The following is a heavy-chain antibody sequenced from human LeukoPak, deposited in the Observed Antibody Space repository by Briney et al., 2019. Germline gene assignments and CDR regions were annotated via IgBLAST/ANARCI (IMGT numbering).Heavy chain of an antibody. CDR2: IIPIFGTA. CDR1: GGTFSSYA. J-gene: IGHJ3*02. V-gene: IGHV1-69*13. Sequence: SVKVSCKASGGTFSSYAISWVRQAPAQGLEWMGGIIPIFGTANYAQKFQGRVTITADESTSTAYMELSRLRSDDTAVYYCARVPSDAFDIWGQGTMVTVSS. CDR3: ARVPSDAFDI.